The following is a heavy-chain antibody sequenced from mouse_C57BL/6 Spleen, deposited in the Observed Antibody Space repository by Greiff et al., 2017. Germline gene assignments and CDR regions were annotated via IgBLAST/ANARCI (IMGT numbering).Heavy chain of an antibody. CDR2: IDPETGGT. D-gene: IGHD1-1*01. CDR1: GYTFTDYE. V-gene: IGHV1-15*01. J-gene: IGHJ2*01. CDR3: TRIYYGSSYYFDY. Sequence: QVQLKESGAELVRPGASVTLSCKASGYTFTDYEMHWVKQTPVHGLEWIGTIDPETGGTAYNQKFKGKAILTADKSSSTAYMELRSLTSEDSAVYYCTRIYYGSSYYFDYWGQGTTLTVSS.